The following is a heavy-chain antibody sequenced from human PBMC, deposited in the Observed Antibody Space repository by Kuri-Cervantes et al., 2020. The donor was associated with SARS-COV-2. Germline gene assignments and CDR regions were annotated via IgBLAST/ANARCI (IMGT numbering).Heavy chain of an antibody. J-gene: IGHJ6*02. CDR3: ASCPGGLPYYYYGMDV. D-gene: IGHD5-18*01. V-gene: IGHV4-30-4*01. CDR1: GGSISSADYY. Sequence: LRLSCTVSGGSISSADYYWSWIRQPPGKGLEWIGYIYYSGSTYYNPSLKSRITISVDTSKTQFSLKLSSVTATDTAVYYCASCPGGLPYYYYGMDVWGQGTTVTVSS. CDR2: IYYSGST.